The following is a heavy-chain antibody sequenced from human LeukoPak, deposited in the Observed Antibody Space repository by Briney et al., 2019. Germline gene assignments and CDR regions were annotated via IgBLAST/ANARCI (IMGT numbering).Heavy chain of an antibody. CDR3: AREVEVADRNYNWFDP. CDR1: GYTFTGYY. J-gene: IGHJ5*02. Sequence: GASVKVSCKASGYTFTGYYMHWVRQAPGQGLEWMGWINPNSGDTNYAQKFQGRVTMTRDTSISTAYMELSRLRSDDTAVYYCAREVEVADRNYNWFDPWGQGTLSPSPQ. V-gene: IGHV1-2*02. D-gene: IGHD6-19*01. CDR2: INPNSGDT.